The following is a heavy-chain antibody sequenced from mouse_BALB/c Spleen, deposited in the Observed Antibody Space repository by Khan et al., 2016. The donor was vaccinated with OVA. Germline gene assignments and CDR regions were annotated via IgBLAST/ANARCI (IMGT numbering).Heavy chain of an antibody. CDR1: GQTFTNSG. CDR2: INTYTGES. Sequence: QIQLVQSGPELKKPGETVKISCKASGQTFTNSGMNWVKQAPGKGLKWMGWINTYTGESTYADDFNGRFAFSLETSTSTAYLQINNLKNEYTATDFCARPPYFSYVMDNWGKGTSVTVSS. J-gene: IGHJ4*01. V-gene: IGHV9-3-1*01. D-gene: IGHD2-10*01. CDR3: ARPPYFSYVMDN.